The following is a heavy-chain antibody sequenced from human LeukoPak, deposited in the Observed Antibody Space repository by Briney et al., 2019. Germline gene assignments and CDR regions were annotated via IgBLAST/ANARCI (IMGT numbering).Heavy chain of an antibody. CDR3: ARGPYYDILSPYYMDV. V-gene: IGHV1-69*05. D-gene: IGHD3-9*01. CDR1: GGTFSSYA. J-gene: IGHJ6*03. CDR2: IIPIFGTA. Sequence: ASVKVSCKASGGTFSSYAISWVRQAPGQGLEWMGGIIPIFGTANYAQKFQGRVTITTDESTSTAYMELSSLRSEDTAVYYCARGPYYDILSPYYMDVWGKGTTVTVSS.